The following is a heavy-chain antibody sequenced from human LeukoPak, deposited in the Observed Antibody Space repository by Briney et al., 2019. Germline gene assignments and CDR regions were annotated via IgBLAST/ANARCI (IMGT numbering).Heavy chain of an antibody. V-gene: IGHV3-7*01. J-gene: IGHJ4*02. D-gene: IGHD2-15*01. CDR1: GFTFSSYW. CDR2: IEQDGSEM. CDR3: ARRCSGGSCPGTY. Sequence: QTGGSLRLSCAASGFTFSSYWMSWVRQAPGNGLEWVANIEQDGSEMYYVDSVKGRFTISRDNAKNSLYLQMNSLRAEDTAVYYCARRCSGGSCPGTYWGQGTLVTVSS.